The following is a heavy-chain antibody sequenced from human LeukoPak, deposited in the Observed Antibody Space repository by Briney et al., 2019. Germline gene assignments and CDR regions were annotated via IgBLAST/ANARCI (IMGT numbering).Heavy chain of an antibody. Sequence: ASVKVSCKVSGYTLTELAIHWVRQAPGRGPEWMGGFEAEGGETVYAQRFQGRATVTEDTSTDTAYMELSGLRSEDTAVYYCATGGVFDDIGDEPADYWGQGTLVTVSS. J-gene: IGHJ4*02. CDR3: ATGGVFDDIGDEPADY. CDR1: GYTLTELA. D-gene: IGHD2-15*01. CDR2: FEAEGGET. V-gene: IGHV1-24*01.